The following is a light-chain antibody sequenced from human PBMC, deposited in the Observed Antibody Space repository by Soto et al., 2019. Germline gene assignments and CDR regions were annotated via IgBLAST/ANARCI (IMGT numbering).Light chain of an antibody. J-gene: IGLJ2*01. CDR3: SSYTTTSTVV. CDR1: SSDIGVYNY. V-gene: IGLV2-14*01. Sequence: QSVLTQPASVSGSPGQSITISCTGTSSDIGVYNYVSWYQQHPGKAPKLMIYDVSNRPSGVSNRFSGSKSGNTASLTISGLQAADEADYYCSSYTTTSTVVFGGGTKLTVL. CDR2: DVS.